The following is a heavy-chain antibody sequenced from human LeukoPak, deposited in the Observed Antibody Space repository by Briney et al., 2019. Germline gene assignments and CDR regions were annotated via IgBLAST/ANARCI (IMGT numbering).Heavy chain of an antibody. CDR1: GYTFTSYG. D-gene: IGHD6-13*01. Sequence: ASVKVSFTASGYTFTSYGISWVRQAPGQGLEWMGWISAYNGNTNYAQKLQGRVTMTTDTSTSTAYMELRSLRSDDTAVYYCATDQAAAGNSFDYWGQGTLVTVSS. CDR2: ISAYNGNT. CDR3: ATDQAAAGNSFDY. J-gene: IGHJ4*02. V-gene: IGHV1-18*01.